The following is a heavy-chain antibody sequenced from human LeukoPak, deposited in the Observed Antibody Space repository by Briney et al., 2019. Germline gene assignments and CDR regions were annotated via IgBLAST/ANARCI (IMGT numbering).Heavy chain of an antibody. CDR1: GGSISSYY. J-gene: IGHJ4*02. V-gene: IGHV4-4*07. CDR2: IYTSGST. Sequence: PSETLSLTXTVSGGSISSYYWSWIWQPAGKGLEWIGRIYTSGSTNYNPSLKSRVTMSVDTSKNQFSLKLSSVTAADTAVYYCARGRSSGWYGGYYFDYWGQGTLVTVSS. CDR3: ARGRSSGWYGGYYFDY. D-gene: IGHD6-19*01.